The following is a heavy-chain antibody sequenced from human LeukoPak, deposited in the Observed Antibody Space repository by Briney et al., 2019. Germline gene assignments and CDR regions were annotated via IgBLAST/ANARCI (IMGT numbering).Heavy chain of an antibody. D-gene: IGHD4-17*01. CDR3: ARASGDYLVDY. CDR2: ISSSSNYI. Sequence: GGSLRLSCAASGFTFSTYSMNWVRQPPRKGLEWVSCISSSSNYIYYADSVKGRFTISRDNAKNSLYLQMNSLRAEDTAVYYCARASGDYLVDYWGQGTLVTVSS. V-gene: IGHV3-21*01. CDR1: GFTFSTYS. J-gene: IGHJ4*02.